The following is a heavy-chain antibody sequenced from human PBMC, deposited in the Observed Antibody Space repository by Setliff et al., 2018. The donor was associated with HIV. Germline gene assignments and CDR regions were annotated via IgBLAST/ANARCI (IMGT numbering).Heavy chain of an antibody. CDR3: VTSSSWSSRLNF. Sequence: SETLSLTCTVSGGSIISGDHYWSWIRQSPGKGLEWIGESNQSGSGNYNPSLKSRVTISVDTSKNQFSLKLTSVTAADTAVYYCVTSSSWSSRLNFWGPGMLVTVSS. J-gene: IGHJ4*02. CDR1: GGSIISGDHY. D-gene: IGHD2-2*01. V-gene: IGHV4-34*01. CDR2: SNQSGSG.